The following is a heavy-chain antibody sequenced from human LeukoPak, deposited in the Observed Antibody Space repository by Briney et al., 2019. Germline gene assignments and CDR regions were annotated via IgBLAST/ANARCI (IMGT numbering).Heavy chain of an antibody. J-gene: IGHJ6*03. CDR2: IYYSGNT. V-gene: IGHV4-39*01. D-gene: IGHD3-3*01. Sequence: SETLSLTCTVSGGSISSSSYYWGWIRQPPGKGLEWIGSIYYSGNTYYNPSLKSRVTMSVDRSKNQFSLKLSSVTAADTAVYYCARTYRRFNYYYMDVWGKGTTVTVSS. CDR3: ARTYRRFNYYYMDV. CDR1: GGSISSSSYY.